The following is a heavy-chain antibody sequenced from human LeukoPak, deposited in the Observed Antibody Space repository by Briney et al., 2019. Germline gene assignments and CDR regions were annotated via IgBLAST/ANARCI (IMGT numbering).Heavy chain of an antibody. Sequence: PSQTLSLTCTVSGDSVSSGDYYWSWIRQPPGKGLEWIGYIYYSGSTNYNPSLKSRVTIPVDTSKNQFSLKLSSVTAADTAVYYCARVKDQLLLYVDYWGQGTLVTVSS. V-gene: IGHV4-61*08. CDR3: ARVKDQLLLYVDY. CDR2: IYYSGST. CDR1: GDSVSSGDYY. J-gene: IGHJ4*02. D-gene: IGHD2-2*01.